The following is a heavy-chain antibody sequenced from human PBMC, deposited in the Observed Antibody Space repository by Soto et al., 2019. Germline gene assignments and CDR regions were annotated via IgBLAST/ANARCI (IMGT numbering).Heavy chain of an antibody. V-gene: IGHV1-3*01. J-gene: IGHJ4*02. Sequence: ASVKVSCKASGYTFTSYAMHWVRQAPGQRLEWMGWINAGNGNTKYSQKFQGRVTITRDTSASTAYMELSSLRSEDTAVYYCARGQQVLWFGELYPLLFDYWGQGTLVTVSS. D-gene: IGHD3-10*01. CDR1: GYTFTSYA. CDR2: INAGNGNT. CDR3: ARGQQVLWFGELYPLLFDY.